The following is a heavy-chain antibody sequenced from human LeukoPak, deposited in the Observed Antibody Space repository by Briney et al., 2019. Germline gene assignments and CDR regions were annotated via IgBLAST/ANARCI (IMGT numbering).Heavy chain of an antibody. J-gene: IGHJ4*02. CDR1: GFAFSTYD. Sequence: PGGSLRLSCAASGFAFSTYDMNWVRQAPGKGLEWVSYISSSSGTIYYADSVKGRFTISRDNAKNSLYLQMNSLRDDDTAVYYCATDLLLGYWGQGTLVAVSS. D-gene: IGHD7-27*01. V-gene: IGHV3-48*02. CDR2: ISSSSGTI. CDR3: ATDLLLGY.